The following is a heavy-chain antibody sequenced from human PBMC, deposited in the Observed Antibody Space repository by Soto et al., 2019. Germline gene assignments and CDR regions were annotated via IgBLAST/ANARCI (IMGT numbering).Heavy chain of an antibody. D-gene: IGHD4-17*01. CDR3: AGDSGKSDYAFDF. CDR2: IIPLLGRA. Sequence: QVQLVQSGAVVKKPGSSVKVSCKASGGPVSSYTLSWVRQAPGQGLEWMGRIIPLLGRATYAGKFQGRVTITANKSTSTVYMDLSSLRSEDTAVYFCAGDSGKSDYAFDFWGQGTLVTVSS. CDR1: GGPVSSYT. J-gene: IGHJ4*02. V-gene: IGHV1-69*08.